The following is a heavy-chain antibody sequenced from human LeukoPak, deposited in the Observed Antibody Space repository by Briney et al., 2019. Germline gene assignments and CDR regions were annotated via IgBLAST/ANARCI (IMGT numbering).Heavy chain of an antibody. J-gene: IGHJ4*02. CDR2: INHNSGGT. CDR3: ASHPYYYGSGSSPDY. V-gene: IGHV1-2*02. D-gene: IGHD3-10*01. CDR1: AYTFTRYY. Sequence: ASVKLCCNSSAYTFTRYYMHWGRQTPGQGLEGMGWINHNSGGTNYAQKFQGRVTMTRDTSISTAYMELSRLRSDDTAVYYCASHPYYYGSGSSPDYWGQGTLVTVSS.